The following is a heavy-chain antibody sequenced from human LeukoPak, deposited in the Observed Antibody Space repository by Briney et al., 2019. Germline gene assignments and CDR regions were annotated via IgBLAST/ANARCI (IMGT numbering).Heavy chain of an antibody. CDR3: ARGPFGSGTYYNY. CDR1: GGFISSYY. V-gene: IGHV4-59*01. D-gene: IGHD3-10*01. J-gene: IGHJ4*02. Sequence: SETLSLTCTVSGGFISSYYWSWIRQPPGKGLEWIGYIYYTGSTNYNSSLKSRVTISVDTSKNQFSLRLHSVTAADTAVYYCARGPFGSGTYYNYWGQGTLVTVSS. CDR2: IYYTGST.